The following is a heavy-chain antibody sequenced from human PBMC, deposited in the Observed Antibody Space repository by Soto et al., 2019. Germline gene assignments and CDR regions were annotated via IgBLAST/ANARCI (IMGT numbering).Heavy chain of an antibody. J-gene: IGHJ6*02. CDR2: TYYRSKWYN. Sequence: QTLSVTCVISGDSVSSNSAAWNWIRQSPSRGLEWLGRTYYRSKWYNDYAVSVRSRITINPDTSKNQFSLELKSVTPEDTAVYYCARGRALAVPGERIFYYYGLDVWGQGTTVTVSS. D-gene: IGHD6-19*01. CDR1: GDSVSSNSAA. CDR3: ARGRALAVPGERIFYYYGLDV. V-gene: IGHV6-1*01.